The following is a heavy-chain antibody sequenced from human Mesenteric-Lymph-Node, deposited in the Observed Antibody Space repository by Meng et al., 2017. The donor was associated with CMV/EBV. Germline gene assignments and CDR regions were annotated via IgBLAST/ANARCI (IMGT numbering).Heavy chain of an antibody. CDR1: GGTFSNYA. D-gene: IGHD3-22*01. Sequence: SVKVSCKASGGTFSNYAISWVRQAPGQGLEWMGGFIPIFGTAKYAQRFQGRVTITTDESTSTAYMELSSLRSEDTAVYYCARINYDSSGHYYHYYGMDVWGRGTTVTVSS. J-gene: IGHJ6*02. CDR3: ARINYDSSGHYYHYYGMDV. CDR2: FIPIFGTA. V-gene: IGHV1-69*05.